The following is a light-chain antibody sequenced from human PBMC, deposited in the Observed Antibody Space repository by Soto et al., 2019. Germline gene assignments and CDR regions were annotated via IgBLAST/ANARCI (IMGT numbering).Light chain of an antibody. CDR2: LGS. CDR3: MQGVETPFT. Sequence: DLVMTQSPLSLPVTPGEAASISCRSSESLLFTNGYNYLDWYVQKPGQSPQLLIYLGSHRAPGVPDRFSGSGSGTDFTLKISRVEAEDVGFYYCMQGVETPFTFGPGTKVDIQ. J-gene: IGKJ3*01. V-gene: IGKV2-28*01. CDR1: ESLLFTNGYNY.